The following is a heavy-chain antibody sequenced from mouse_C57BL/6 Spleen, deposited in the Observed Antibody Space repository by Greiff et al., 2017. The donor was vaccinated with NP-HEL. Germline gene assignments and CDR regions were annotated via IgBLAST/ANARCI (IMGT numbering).Heavy chain of an antibody. CDR2: IDPETGGT. V-gene: IGHV1-15*01. D-gene: IGHD1-1*01. Sequence: QVHVKQSGAELVRPGASVTLSCKASGYTFTDYEMHWVKQTPVHGLEWIGAIDPETGGTAYNQRFKGKAILTADKSSSTAYMELRSLTSEDSAVYYCTRPLDYYGREGYFDVWGTGTTVTVSS. CDR3: TRPLDYYGREGYFDV. J-gene: IGHJ1*03. CDR1: GYTFTDYE.